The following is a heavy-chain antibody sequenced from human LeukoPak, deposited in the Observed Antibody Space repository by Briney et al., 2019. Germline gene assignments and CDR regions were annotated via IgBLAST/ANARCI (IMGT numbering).Heavy chain of an antibody. CDR3: AIPLGYCSSTGCYKDYYGMDV. CDR1: GYTLTELS. V-gene: IGHV1-24*01. Sequence: ASVKVSCKVSGYTLTELSMHWVRQAPGKGLEWMGGFDPEDGETIYAQKFQGRVTMTEDTSTDTAYMELSSLRSEDTAVYYCAIPLGYCSSTGCYKDYYGMDVWGQGTTVTVSS. D-gene: IGHD2-2*02. CDR2: FDPEDGET. J-gene: IGHJ6*02.